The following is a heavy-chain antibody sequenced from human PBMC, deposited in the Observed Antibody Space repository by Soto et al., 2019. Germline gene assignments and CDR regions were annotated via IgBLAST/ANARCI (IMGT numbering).Heavy chain of an antibody. D-gene: IGHD3-9*01. J-gene: IGHJ6*02. CDR2: INTDSGDT. CDR1: GYIFTGYH. Sequence: QVHLLQSGAEVQKPGASVKVSCKASGYIFTGYHIHWVRQAPGRGLDWMGWINTDSGDTGYAQNFQGRVTMTRDNSLTLVYMEMSGLMSDDTAVYYCAREARGTRGFDEIDIWGQGTTVTVSS. CDR3: AREARGTRGFDEIDI. V-gene: IGHV1-2*02.